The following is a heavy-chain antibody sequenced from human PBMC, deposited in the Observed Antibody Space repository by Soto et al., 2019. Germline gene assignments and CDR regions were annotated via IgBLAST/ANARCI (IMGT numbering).Heavy chain of an antibody. CDR3: AKDRRGFTTVEDT. Sequence: PGGPLRLSCSASGFTFSNYALHLVRQAPGKGLEWVAFISYDGTTTYYADSVKGRFTISRDNSKNTLYLQMSSLRAEDTAVYYCAKDRRGFTTVEDTWGQGTQVTVSS. D-gene: IGHD3-3*01. CDR1: GFTFSNYA. V-gene: IGHV3-30-3*01. J-gene: IGHJ5*02. CDR2: ISYDGTTT.